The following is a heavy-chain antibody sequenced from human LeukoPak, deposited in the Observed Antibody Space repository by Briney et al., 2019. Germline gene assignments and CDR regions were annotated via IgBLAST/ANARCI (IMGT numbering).Heavy chain of an antibody. CDR1: GYTFTTYG. CDR2: ISAYDGHT. Sequence: ASVKVSCKASGYTFTTYGITWVRQAPGQGLEWMGWISAYDGHTFYAQNLQGRLTMTTDTSTSTAYMELRSLGSDDTAVYHCARDLWFAASSPYGMDVWGQGTTVTVSS. V-gene: IGHV1-18*01. D-gene: IGHD3-10*01. J-gene: IGHJ6*02. CDR3: ARDLWFAASSPYGMDV.